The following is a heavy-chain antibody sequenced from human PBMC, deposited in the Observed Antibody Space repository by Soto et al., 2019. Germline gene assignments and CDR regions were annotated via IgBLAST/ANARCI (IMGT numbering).Heavy chain of an antibody. CDR1: GFTFSSYG. CDR2: IWYDGSNK. V-gene: IGHV3-33*01. Sequence: QVQLVESGGGVVQPGRSLRLSCAASGFTFSSYGMHWVRQAPGKGLEWVAVIWYDGSNKYYADSVKGRFTISRDNSKNTLYLQMNSLRAEDKAVYYCARDRRRVGDPTAFDIWGQGTMVTVSS. CDR3: ARDRRRVGDPTAFDI. D-gene: IGHD4-17*01. J-gene: IGHJ3*02.